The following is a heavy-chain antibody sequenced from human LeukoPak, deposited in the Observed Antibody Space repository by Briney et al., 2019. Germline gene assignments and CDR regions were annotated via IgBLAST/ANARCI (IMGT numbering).Heavy chain of an antibody. CDR2: MSPKSGNT. CDR3: ARGVGGLGNMDV. D-gene: IGHD3-16*01. CDR1: GYTFISFD. Sequence: ASVKVSCKASGYTFISFDIDWVRQPTGQGLEWMGWMSPKSGNTDYAQKFQGRVTMTRNTSINTAYLELSSLRSDDTAVYFCARGVGGLGNMDVWGEGTTVIVSS. V-gene: IGHV1-8*01. J-gene: IGHJ6*03.